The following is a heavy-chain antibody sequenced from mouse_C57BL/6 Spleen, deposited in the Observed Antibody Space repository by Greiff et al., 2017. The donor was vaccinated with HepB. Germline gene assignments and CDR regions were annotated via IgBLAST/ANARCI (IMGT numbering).Heavy chain of an antibody. D-gene: IGHD1-1*02. Sequence: VQLQQPGAELVRPGSSVKLSCKASGYTFTSYDINWVKQRPGQGLEWIGWIYPRDGSTKYNEKFKGKATLTVDTSSSTAYMELHSLTSEDSAVYFCARDYSWFAYWGQGTLVTVSA. V-gene: IGHV1-85*01. J-gene: IGHJ3*01. CDR2: IYPRDGST. CDR1: GYTFTSYD. CDR3: ARDYSWFAY.